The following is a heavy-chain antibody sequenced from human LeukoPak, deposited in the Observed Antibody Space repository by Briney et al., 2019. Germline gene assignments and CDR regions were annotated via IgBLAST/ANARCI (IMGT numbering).Heavy chain of an antibody. CDR2: IKYDGNEK. CDR1: GFTFSVSW. V-gene: IGHV3-7*01. D-gene: IGHD3-10*01. Sequence: GGSLRLSCAASGFTFSVSWMSWVRQAPGKGLEWVANIKYDGNEKYYVDSVKGRFTISRDNAKNSLYLQMNSLRVEDTGIYYCVKVAKYYYGSETYYFFEHWGQGTPVTASS. J-gene: IGHJ4*02. CDR3: VKVAKYYYGSETYYFFEH.